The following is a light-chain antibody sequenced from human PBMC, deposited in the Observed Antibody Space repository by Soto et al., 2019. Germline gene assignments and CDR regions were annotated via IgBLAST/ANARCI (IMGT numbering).Light chain of an antibody. CDR2: DVS. V-gene: IGKV3-20*01. Sequence: EIVLTQSPATLSLSPGERATLSCRSSHSVSSNYLAWYQQKPGQAPRLLIYDVSSSATGSPDRFSGSVSGTDFTLTISRVEPVDFAVYYCQQYGISPTFGQGTKVEIK. CDR1: HSVSSNY. J-gene: IGKJ1*01. CDR3: QQYGISPT.